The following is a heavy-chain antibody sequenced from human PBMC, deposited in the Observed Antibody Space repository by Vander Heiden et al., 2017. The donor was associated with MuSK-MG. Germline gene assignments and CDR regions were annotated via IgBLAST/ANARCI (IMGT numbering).Heavy chain of an antibody. CDR1: GFTLSSYA. CDR3: ARGTTWYFDL. J-gene: IGHJ2*01. Sequence: VQLVESGGGLGQPGGSLTPSGAASGFTLSSYATSWVRQAPGKGLEWVSAISGSGGKTQYADSVKGRFTISRDNSKNTLFLQMNNLRAEDTAVYYCARGTTWYFDLWGRGTLVTVSS. V-gene: IGHV3-23*04. CDR2: ISGSGGKT. D-gene: IGHD1-1*01.